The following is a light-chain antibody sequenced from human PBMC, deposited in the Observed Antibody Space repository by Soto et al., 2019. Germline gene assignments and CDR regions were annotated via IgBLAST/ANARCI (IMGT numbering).Light chain of an antibody. Sequence: QSVLTQPPSVSGSPGQSVTISCTGTSTDFVSYNRVSWYQQPPGTAPKLMIYEVSKRPSGVPDRFSGSKSGNTASLTISGLQAEDEADYYCSLYTSENAYVFGNGTKV. V-gene: IGLV2-18*01. CDR1: STDFVSYNR. CDR2: EVS. J-gene: IGLJ1*01. CDR3: SLYTSENAYV.